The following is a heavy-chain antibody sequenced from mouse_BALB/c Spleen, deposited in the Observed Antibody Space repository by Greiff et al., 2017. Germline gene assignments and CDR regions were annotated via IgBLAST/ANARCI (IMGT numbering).Heavy chain of an antibody. V-gene: IGHV7-3*02. Sequence: EVNVVESGGGLVQPGGSLRLSCATSGFTFTDYYMSWVRQPPGKALEWLGFIRNKANGYTTEYSASVKGRFTISRDNSQSILYLQMNTLRAEDSATYYCARGSHYYGYGYWGQGTTLTVSS. J-gene: IGHJ2*01. CDR1: GFTFTDYY. D-gene: IGHD1-2*01. CDR2: IRNKANGYTT. CDR3: ARGSHYYGYGY.